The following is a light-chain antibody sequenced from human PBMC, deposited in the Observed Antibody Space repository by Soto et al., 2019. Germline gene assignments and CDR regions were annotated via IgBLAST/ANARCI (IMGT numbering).Light chain of an antibody. V-gene: IGKV1-5*03. Sequence: DIQMTQSPSTLSGSVGDRVTITCRASQTISSWLAWYQQKPGKAPKLLIYKASTLKSGVPSRFSGSGSGTEFTLTISSLQTDDFATDYGQHYNSYSEAFGQGTKVDLK. CDR3: QHYNSYSEA. J-gene: IGKJ1*01. CDR1: QTISSW. CDR2: KAS.